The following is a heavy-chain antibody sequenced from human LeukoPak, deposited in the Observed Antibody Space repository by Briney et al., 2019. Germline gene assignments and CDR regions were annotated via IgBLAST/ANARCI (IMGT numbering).Heavy chain of an antibody. CDR2: IKQDVSEK. J-gene: IGHJ4*02. V-gene: IGHV3-7*03. Sequence: GGSLRLSCAASGFTFSSYWMSWVRQAPGKGLEWVANIKQDVSEKYYVDSVKGRFTISRDNAKNSLYLQMNSLRAEDTAVYYCARESRGYFDWLSNYYFDYWGQGTLVTVSS. CDR3: ARESRGYFDWLSNYYFDY. D-gene: IGHD3-9*01. CDR1: GFTFSSYW.